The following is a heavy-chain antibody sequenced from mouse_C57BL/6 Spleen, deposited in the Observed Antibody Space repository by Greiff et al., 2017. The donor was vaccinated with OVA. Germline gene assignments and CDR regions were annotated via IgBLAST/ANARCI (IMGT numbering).Heavy chain of an antibody. D-gene: IGHD1-1*01. J-gene: IGHJ2*01. CDR2: ISSGSSTI. Sequence: EVKLMESGGGLVKPGGSLKLSCAASGFTFSDYGMHWVRQAPEKGLEWVAYISSGSSTIYYADTVKGRFTISRDNAKNTLFLQMTSLRSEDTAMYYCARLATTVVATYYFDYWGQGTTLTVTS. CDR3: ARLATTVVATYYFDY. CDR1: GFTFSDYG. V-gene: IGHV5-17*01.